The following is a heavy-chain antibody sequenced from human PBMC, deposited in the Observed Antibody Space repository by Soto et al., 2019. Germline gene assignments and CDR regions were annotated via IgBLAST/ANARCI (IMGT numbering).Heavy chain of an antibody. CDR3: ARTHGPPNIVVVVAATPDY. CDR2: ISSSSSYI. J-gene: IGHJ4*02. Sequence: GGSLRLSCAASGFTFSSYSMNWVRQAPGKGLEWVSSISSSSSYIYYADSVKGRFTISRDNAKNSLYLQMNSLRAEDTAVYYCARTHGPPNIVVVVAATPDYWGQGTLVTVSS. V-gene: IGHV3-21*01. CDR1: GFTFSSYS. D-gene: IGHD2-15*01.